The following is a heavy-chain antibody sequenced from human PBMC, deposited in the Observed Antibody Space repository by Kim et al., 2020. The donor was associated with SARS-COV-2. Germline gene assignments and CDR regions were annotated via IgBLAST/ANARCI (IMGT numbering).Heavy chain of an antibody. CDR3: ASTYNWNDEDYFDY. CDR2: ISSSSSTI. CDR1: GFTFSSYS. J-gene: IGHJ4*02. V-gene: IGHV3-48*02. D-gene: IGHD1-20*01. Sequence: GGSLRLSCAASGFTFSSYSMNWVRQAPGKGLEWVSYISSSSSTIYYADSVKGRFTISRDNAKNSLYLQMNSLRDEDTAVYYCASTYNWNDEDYFDYWGQGTLVTVSS.